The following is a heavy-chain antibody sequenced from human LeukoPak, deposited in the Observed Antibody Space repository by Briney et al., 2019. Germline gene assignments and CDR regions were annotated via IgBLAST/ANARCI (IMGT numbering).Heavy chain of an antibody. CDR3: AGGMGATTYF. J-gene: IGHJ4*02. CDR2: IYTSGSI. D-gene: IGHD1-26*01. Sequence: SETLSLTCTVSGGSISSYYWSWIRQPAGKGLEWIGRIYTSGSITYNPSLKSRVTISVDTSKNQFSLKLSSVTAADTAVYYCAGGMGATTYFWGQGALVTVSS. CDR1: GGSISSYY. V-gene: IGHV4-4*07.